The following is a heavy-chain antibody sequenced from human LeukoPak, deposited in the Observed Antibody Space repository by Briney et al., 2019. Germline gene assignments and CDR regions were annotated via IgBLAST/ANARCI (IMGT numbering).Heavy chain of an antibody. V-gene: IGHV1-18*01. CDR3: ARSQWELSSYYFDC. Sequence: ASVKVSCKASGYTFTSYGISWVRLAPGQGPEWMGWISAYNGITNYAQKLQGRVTMTTDTSTSTAYMELRSLTSDDTAVYYCARSQWELSSYYFDCWGQGTLVTVSS. CDR1: GYTFTSYG. D-gene: IGHD1-26*01. J-gene: IGHJ4*02. CDR2: ISAYNGIT.